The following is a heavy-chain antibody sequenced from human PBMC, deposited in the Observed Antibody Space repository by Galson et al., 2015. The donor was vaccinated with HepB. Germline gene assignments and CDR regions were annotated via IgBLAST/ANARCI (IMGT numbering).Heavy chain of an antibody. CDR1: GYTFTSYT. J-gene: IGHJ4*02. CDR3: ARDRPHWLDYYFDY. CDR2: INAGNGNT. D-gene: IGHD6-19*01. Sequence: SVKVSCKASGYTFTSYTMNWVRQAPGQRLEWMGWINAGNGNTKYSQKFQGRVTITRDTSANTAYMELSSLRSGDTAIYYCARDRPHWLDYYFDYWGQGTLVTVSS. V-gene: IGHV1-3*01.